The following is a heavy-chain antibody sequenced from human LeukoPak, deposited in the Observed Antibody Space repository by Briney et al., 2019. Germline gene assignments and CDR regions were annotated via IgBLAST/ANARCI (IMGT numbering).Heavy chain of an antibody. CDR2: INPSGGST. V-gene: IGHV1-46*01. J-gene: IGHJ4*02. CDR3: ARGGPNDYGDYSVPDY. D-gene: IGHD4-17*01. CDR1: GYTFTSYY. Sequence: ASVKVSCKASGYTFTSYYMHWVRQAPGQGLEWMGIINPSGGSTSYAQKFQGRVTMTRDTSTSTVYMELSSLRSEDTAVYYCARGGPNDYGDYSVPDYWGQGTLVTVSS.